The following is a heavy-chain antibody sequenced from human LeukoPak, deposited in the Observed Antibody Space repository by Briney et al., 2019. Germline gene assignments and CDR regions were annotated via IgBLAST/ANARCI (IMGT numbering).Heavy chain of an antibody. V-gene: IGHV3-7*01. J-gene: IGHJ4*02. CDR1: GFTFSSYW. CDR2: IKQDGSEK. D-gene: IGHD2-2*01. CDR3: ASGLGFDCSSTSCSYFDY. Sequence: PGGSLRLSCAASGFTFSSYWMSWVRQAPGKGLEWVANIKQDGSEKYYVDSVKGRFTISRDNAKNSLYLQMNSLRAEDTAVYYCASGLGFDCSSTSCSYFDYWGQGTLVTVSS.